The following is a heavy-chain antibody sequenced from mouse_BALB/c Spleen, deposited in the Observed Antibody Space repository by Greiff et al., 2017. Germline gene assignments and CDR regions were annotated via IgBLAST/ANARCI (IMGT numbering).Heavy chain of an antibody. V-gene: IGHV3-8*02. CDR2: ISYSGST. Sequence: VQLQQSGPSLVKPSQTLSLTCSVTGDSITSGYWNWIRKFPGNKLEYMGYISYSGSTYYNPSLKSRISITRDTSKNQYYLQLNSVTTEDTATYYCAALITTATGFAYWGQGTLVTVSA. D-gene: IGHD1-2*01. J-gene: IGHJ3*01. CDR1: GDSITSGY. CDR3: AALITTATGFAY.